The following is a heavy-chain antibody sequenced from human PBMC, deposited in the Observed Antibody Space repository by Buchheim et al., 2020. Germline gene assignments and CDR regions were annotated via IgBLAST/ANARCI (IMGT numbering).Heavy chain of an antibody. Sequence: VQLVESGGGVVQPGRSLRLSCAASGFTFSSYGTHWVRQAPGKGLEGVAVIWYDGSNKYYADSVKGRFTISRDNSKHTLYLQMNSLRAEDTAVYYCARDPREYEFWSGYYRAWYYYYGMDVWGQGTT. V-gene: IGHV3-33*01. CDR3: ARDPREYEFWSGYYRAWYYYYGMDV. D-gene: IGHD3-3*01. CDR2: IWYDGSNK. J-gene: IGHJ6*02. CDR1: GFTFSSYG.